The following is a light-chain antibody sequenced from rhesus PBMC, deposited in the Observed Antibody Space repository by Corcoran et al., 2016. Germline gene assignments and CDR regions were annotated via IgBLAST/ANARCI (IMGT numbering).Light chain of an antibody. CDR1: QGITND. J-gene: IGKJ2*01. Sequence: DIQMTQSPSSLSASVGDRVTITCRASQGITNDLAWYQQKPGETPKLLIYEASSLQSGMPSRFSGSGSGTDFTLPISSRQSEDFATYYCQHYYSTPYSFGQGTKVEIK. V-gene: IGKV1-25*01. CDR2: EAS. CDR3: QHYYSTPYS.